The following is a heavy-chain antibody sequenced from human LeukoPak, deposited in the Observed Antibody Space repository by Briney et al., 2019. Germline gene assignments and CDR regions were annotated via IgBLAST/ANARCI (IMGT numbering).Heavy chain of an antibody. CDR2: IYPGDSDT. J-gene: IGHJ5*02. V-gene: IGHV5-51*01. CDR3: ARHREGYCSGGSCYNNWFDP. D-gene: IGHD2-15*01. Sequence: GESLKISCKGSGYSFTSYWIGWVRQMPGKGLEWMGIIYPGDSDTRYSPSFQGQVTISADKSISTAYLQWSSLKASDTAMYYCARHREGYCSGGSCYNNWFDPWGQGTLVTVSS. CDR1: GYSFTSYW.